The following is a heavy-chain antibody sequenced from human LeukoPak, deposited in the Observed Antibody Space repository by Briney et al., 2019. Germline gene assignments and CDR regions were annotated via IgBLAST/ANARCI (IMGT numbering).Heavy chain of an antibody. CDR3: AREKTTVIRNWFDP. CDR2: IYYSGST. D-gene: IGHD4-17*01. V-gene: IGHV4-30-4*08. J-gene: IGHJ5*02. CDR1: GGSISSGDYY. Sequence: SETLSLTCTVSGGSISSGDYYWSWIRQPPGKGLEWIGYIYYSGSTYYNPSLKSRVTISVDTSKNQFSLKLSSVTAADTAVYYCAREKTTVIRNWFDPWGQGTLVPVSS.